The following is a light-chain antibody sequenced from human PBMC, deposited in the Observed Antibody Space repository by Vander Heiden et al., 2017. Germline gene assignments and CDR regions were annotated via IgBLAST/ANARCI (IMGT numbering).Light chain of an antibody. CDR3: ETWHSNHVV. CDR1: SGHSSYI. CDR2: YEGSASY. V-gene: IGLV4-60*02. Sequence: QPVLTQSSSASASLGSSVKLTCPLSSGHSSYIIAWHQQQPGKAPRYLMKYEGSASYNKGSGVPDRFSGSSSGADRYLTISNHQFDDEADYYCETWHSNHVVFGGGTKLTVL. J-gene: IGLJ2*01.